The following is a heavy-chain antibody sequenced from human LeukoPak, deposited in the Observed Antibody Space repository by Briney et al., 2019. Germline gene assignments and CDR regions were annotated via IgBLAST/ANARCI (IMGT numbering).Heavy chain of an antibody. V-gene: IGHV3-48*03. CDR3: ARVRGRSTWYGGGLDC. Sequence: GGCLRLSCAASGFTFSSYEMNWVRQAPGKGLEWVSYISSSGSSIYYADSVKGRFTISRDNAKNSLDLQMNSLRVEDTAIYYCARVRGRSTWYGGGLDCWGQGTLVTVSS. J-gene: IGHJ4*02. CDR1: GFTFSSYE. D-gene: IGHD2-15*01. CDR2: ISSSGSSI.